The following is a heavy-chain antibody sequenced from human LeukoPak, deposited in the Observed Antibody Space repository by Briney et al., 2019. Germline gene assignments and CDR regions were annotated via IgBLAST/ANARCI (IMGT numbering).Heavy chain of an antibody. CDR2: INPIGGST. Sequence: GASVKVSCKASGYTFTSHYMHWVRQAPGQGLEWMGIINPIGGSTTFAQKFQGRVTMTWDTSTSTVYMELISLTSEDTAVYYCAREGVGIQMATMSTYCFDYWGQGTLVTVSS. V-gene: IGHV1-46*01. CDR3: AREGVGIQMATMSTYCFDY. D-gene: IGHD3-10*02. J-gene: IGHJ4*02. CDR1: GYTFTSHY.